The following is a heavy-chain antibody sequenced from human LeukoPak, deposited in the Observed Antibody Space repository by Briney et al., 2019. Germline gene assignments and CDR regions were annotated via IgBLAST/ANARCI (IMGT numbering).Heavy chain of an antibody. CDR2: INSNSGDT. CDR3: ARDRGSSAYSHYYYGMDV. D-gene: IGHD3-22*01. CDR1: GYTFSGYY. J-gene: IGHJ6*02. Sequence: ASVTVSCKASGYTFSGYYMHWVRQAPGHGLEWLGWINSNSGDTKSAQKFQGRVTMTRDTSISTAYMELSGLRPDDTAVYFCARDRGSSAYSHYYYGMDVWGQGTTVTVSS. V-gene: IGHV1-2*02.